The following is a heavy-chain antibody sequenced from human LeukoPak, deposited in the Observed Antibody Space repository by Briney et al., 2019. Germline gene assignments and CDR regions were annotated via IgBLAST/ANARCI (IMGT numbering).Heavy chain of an antibody. CDR3: ARAHGYYGSSGYFRWFDP. CDR2: INPNSGGT. V-gene: IGHV1-2*02. J-gene: IGHJ5*02. Sequence: ASVKVSCKASGYTFTGYYMHWVRQAPGQGLEWMGWINPNSGGTNYAQKFQGRVTMTRDTSISTAHMELSRLRSDDTAVYYCARAHGYYGSSGYFRWFDPWGQGTLVTVSS. CDR1: GYTFTGYY. D-gene: IGHD3-22*01.